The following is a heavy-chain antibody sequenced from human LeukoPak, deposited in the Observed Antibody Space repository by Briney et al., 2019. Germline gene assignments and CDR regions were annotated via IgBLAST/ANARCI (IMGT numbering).Heavy chain of an antibody. V-gene: IGHV3-53*01. Sequence: VGSLRLSCAASGFTISSNYMTWVRQAPGGGVGWGSVIYIGGSTFYADSVKGRFTLSRDNSKNTVYLQMNNLRAEDTAVYYCARGRGSCSGGSCYDYWGQGTLVTVSS. CDR3: ARGRGSCSGGSCYDY. J-gene: IGHJ4*02. CDR2: IYIGGST. D-gene: IGHD2-15*01. CDR1: GFTISSNY.